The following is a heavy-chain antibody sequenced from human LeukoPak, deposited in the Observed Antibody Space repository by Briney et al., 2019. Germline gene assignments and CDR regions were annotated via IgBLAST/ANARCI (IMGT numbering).Heavy chain of an antibody. CDR1: GFTFSDYY. Sequence: GGSLRLSCAASGFTFSDYYMSWIRQAPGKGLEWVSYISSSGSTIYYADSVQGRFTISRDNSRNTLYLQMNSLRVEDTAVYYCATEGFRGVLFHIWGQGTVVTVSS. J-gene: IGHJ3*02. V-gene: IGHV3-11*04. CDR3: ATEGFRGVLFHI. CDR2: ISSSGSTI. D-gene: IGHD3-10*01.